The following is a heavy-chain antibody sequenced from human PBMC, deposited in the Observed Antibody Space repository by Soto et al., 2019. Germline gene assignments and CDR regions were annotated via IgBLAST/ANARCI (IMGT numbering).Heavy chain of an antibody. J-gene: IGHJ3*02. CDR3: ARGGYSGNSKDPFFI. CDR1: GYTFTAYW. V-gene: IGHV5-51*01. D-gene: IGHD6-25*01. Sequence: PGESLKISCKGSGYTFTAYWIGWVRQMPGKGLGWMGIIYPGDSDTRYSPSFQGQVTISADKSISTAYLQWSSLKASDTAMFYCARGGYSGNSKDPFFIWGPGTMVTVSS. CDR2: IYPGDSDT.